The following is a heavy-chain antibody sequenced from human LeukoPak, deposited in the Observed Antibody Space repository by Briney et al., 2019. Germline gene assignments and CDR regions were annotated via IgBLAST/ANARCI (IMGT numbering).Heavy chain of an antibody. CDR2: ISAYNGNT. Sequence: ASVKVSCKASGYTFTSYGISWVRQPPGQGLEWMGWISAYNGNTNYAQKLQGRVTMTTDTSTSTAYMELRSLRSDDTAVYYCATLGYCSGGSCYVNWFDPWGQGTLVTVSS. CDR3: ATLGYCSGGSCYVNWFDP. V-gene: IGHV1-18*01. D-gene: IGHD2-15*01. J-gene: IGHJ5*02. CDR1: GYTFTSYG.